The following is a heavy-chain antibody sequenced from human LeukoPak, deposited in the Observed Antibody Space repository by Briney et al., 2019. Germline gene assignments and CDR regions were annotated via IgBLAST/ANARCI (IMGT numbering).Heavy chain of an antibody. CDR2: IIPIFGTA. V-gene: IGHV1-69*06. CDR3: ASCDYYGSGSSQHDY. Sequence: VASVKVSCKVSGYTLSELSMHWVRQAPGKGLEWMGGIIPIFGTANYAQKFQGRVTITADKSTSTAYMELSSLRSEDTAVYYCASCDYYGSGSSQHDYWGQGTLVTVSS. CDR1: GYTLSELS. J-gene: IGHJ4*02. D-gene: IGHD3-10*01.